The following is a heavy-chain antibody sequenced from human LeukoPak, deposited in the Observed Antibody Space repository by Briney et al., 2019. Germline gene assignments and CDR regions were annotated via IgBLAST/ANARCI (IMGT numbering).Heavy chain of an antibody. CDR1: GFTFSSYA. V-gene: IGHV3-23*01. D-gene: IGHD5-18*01. CDR3: AKDSGYSYGYDGYY. CDR2: ISGSGGST. Sequence: GGSLRLSGAASGFTFSSYAMSWVRQAPGKGLERVPAISGSGGSTYYADSVKGRFTISRDNSKNTLYLQMNSLRAEDTAVYYCAKDSGYSYGYDGYYWGQGTLVTVSS. J-gene: IGHJ4*02.